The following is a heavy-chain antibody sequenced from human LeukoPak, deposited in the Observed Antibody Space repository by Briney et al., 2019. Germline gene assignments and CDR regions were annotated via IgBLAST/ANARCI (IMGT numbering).Heavy chain of an antibody. CDR1: GGTFSSYA. Sequence: ASVKVSCKASGGTFSSYAISWVRQAPGQGLEWMGGIIPIFGTANYAQKFQGRVTITADESTSTAYMELSSLRSEDTAVYYCAEDSRYSSGWYYYYGMDVWGQGTTVTVSS. J-gene: IGHJ6*02. D-gene: IGHD6-19*01. V-gene: IGHV1-69*01. CDR3: AEDSRYSSGWYYYYGMDV. CDR2: IIPIFGTA.